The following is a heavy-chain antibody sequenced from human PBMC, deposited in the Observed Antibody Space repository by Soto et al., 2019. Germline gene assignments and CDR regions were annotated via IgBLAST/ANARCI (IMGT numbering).Heavy chain of an antibody. D-gene: IGHD2-15*01. V-gene: IGHV3-33*01. CDR1: GFTFSSYG. CDR3: ARGILLDYYYYGMDV. J-gene: IGHJ6*02. CDR2: IWYDGSNK. Sequence: PGGSLRLSCAASGFTFSSYGMHWVRQAPGKGLEWVAVIWYDGSNKYYADSVKGRFTISRDNSKNTLYLQMNSLRAEDTAVYYCARGILLDYYYYGMDVWGQGTTVTVSS.